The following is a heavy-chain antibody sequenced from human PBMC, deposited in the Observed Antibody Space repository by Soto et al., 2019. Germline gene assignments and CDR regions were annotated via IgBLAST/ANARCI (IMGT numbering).Heavy chain of an antibody. D-gene: IGHD6-13*01. J-gene: IGHJ4*02. CDR3: ARAPSWYIFDY. Sequence: ASVKVSCKASGYTFTSYAIHWVRQAPGQRLEWMGWINAANGNTKYSQKFQGRVTITRDTSASTAYMELSSLRSEDTAVYYCARAPSWYIFDYWGQGTLVTVSS. V-gene: IGHV1-3*01. CDR1: GYTFTSYA. CDR2: INAANGNT.